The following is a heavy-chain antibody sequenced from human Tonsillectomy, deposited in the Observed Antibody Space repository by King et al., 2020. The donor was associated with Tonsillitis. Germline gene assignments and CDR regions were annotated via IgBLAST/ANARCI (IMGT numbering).Heavy chain of an antibody. CDR3: AKALLRAAAVNPEDAFDI. Sequence: VQLVQSGGGVVQPGRSLRLSCAASGFTFSSYGMHWVRQAPGKGLEWVAVISYDGSNQYYADSVKGRFTISRDNSKNTLYLQMNSLRVEDTAVYYCAKALLRAAAVNPEDAFDIWGQGTMVTVSS. V-gene: IGHV3-30*18. CDR2: ISYDGSNQ. D-gene: IGHD6-13*01. CDR1: GFTFSSYG. J-gene: IGHJ3*02.